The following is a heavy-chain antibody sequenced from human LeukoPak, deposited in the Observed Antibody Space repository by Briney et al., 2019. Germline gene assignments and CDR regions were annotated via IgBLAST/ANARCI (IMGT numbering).Heavy chain of an antibody. CDR2: ISYDGGNK. CDR1: GFIFSSYG. CDR3: ARFYANEWELPH. Sequence: GGSLRLSCAAAGFIFSSYGVQWVRQAPGGGLEWVAVISYDGGNKYYGDSVKGRFTIHRDTSKNTTWLQMNSLRAEDTAVYSCARFYANEWELPHWGQGTLVPVSS. J-gene: IGHJ4*02. V-gene: IGHV3-30*03. D-gene: IGHD1-26*01.